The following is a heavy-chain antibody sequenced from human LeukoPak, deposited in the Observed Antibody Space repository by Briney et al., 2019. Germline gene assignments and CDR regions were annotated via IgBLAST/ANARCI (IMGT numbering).Heavy chain of an antibody. J-gene: IGHJ4*02. V-gene: IGHV3-9*01. CDR1: GFTFDDYA. CDR3: AKGRDSGWFDY. CDR2: ISWNSGNI. D-gene: IGHD6-19*01. Sequence: GRSLRLSCAASGFTFDDYAIHWVRQAPGKGLEWVSGISWNSGNIGYADSVKGRFTISRDNSKNTLYLQMNSLRGEDTAVYYCAKGRDSGWFDYWGQGILVTVSS.